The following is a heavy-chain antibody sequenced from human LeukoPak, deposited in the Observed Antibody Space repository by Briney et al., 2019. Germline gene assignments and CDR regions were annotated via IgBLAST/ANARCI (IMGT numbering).Heavy chain of an antibody. CDR2: ISSSSSYI. J-gene: IGHJ5*02. Sequence: PGGSLRLSCAASGFTFSSYSMNWVRQAPGKGLEWVSSISSSSSYIYYADSVKGRFTISRDNAKNSLYLQMNSLRAEDTAVYYCARDFSREPPFDPWGQGTLVTVSS. CDR3: ARDFSREPPFDP. D-gene: IGHD1-26*01. CDR1: GFTFSSYS. V-gene: IGHV3-21*01.